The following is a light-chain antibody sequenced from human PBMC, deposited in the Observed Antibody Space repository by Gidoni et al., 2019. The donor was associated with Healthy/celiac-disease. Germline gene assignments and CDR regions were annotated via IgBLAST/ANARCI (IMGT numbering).Light chain of an antibody. Sequence: EIVMTQPPATLSVSPGERATLSCRASQSVSSNLAWYQQNPGQAPRLLIYGASTRATGIPARFSGSGSGTEFTLTISSLQSEDFAVYDGQQYNNWPPWTFGQGTKVEIK. J-gene: IGKJ1*01. CDR1: QSVSSN. CDR3: QQYNNWPPWT. V-gene: IGKV3-15*01. CDR2: GAS.